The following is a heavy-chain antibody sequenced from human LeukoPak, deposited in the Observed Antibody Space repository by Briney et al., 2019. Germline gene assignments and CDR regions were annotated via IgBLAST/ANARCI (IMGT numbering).Heavy chain of an antibody. CDR1: GFTFSTYG. Sequence: GGTLTLSCEVSGFTFSTYGMSWVRQAPGKGLEWVSAITGSGGRTYYADSVKGRFTISRDNSRDRLYLETNSLRAEDTAVYYCARDRMGAIMYFDVWGRGTLVTVSS. V-gene: IGHV3-23*01. CDR2: ITGSGGRT. J-gene: IGHJ2*01. D-gene: IGHD3-10*01. CDR3: ARDRMGAIMYFDV.